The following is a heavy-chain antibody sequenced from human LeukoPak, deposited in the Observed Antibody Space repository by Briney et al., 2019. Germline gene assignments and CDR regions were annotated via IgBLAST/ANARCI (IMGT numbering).Heavy chain of an antibody. CDR3: AREGSYYYYYGMDV. V-gene: IGHV3-7*01. D-gene: IGHD1-26*01. J-gene: IGHJ6*02. CDR2: IKQDGSEK. CDR1: GFTFSSYW. Sequence: HPGGSLRLSCAASGFTFSSYWMSWVRQAPGKGLEWVANIKQDGSEKYYVDSVKGRFTISRDNAKNSLYLQMNSLRAEDTAVYYCAREGSYYYYYGMDVWGQGTTVTVSS.